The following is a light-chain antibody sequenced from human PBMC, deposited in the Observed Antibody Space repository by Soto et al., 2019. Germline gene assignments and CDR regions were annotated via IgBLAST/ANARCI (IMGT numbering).Light chain of an antibody. J-gene: IGLJ1*01. CDR2: EVN. CDR1: SSDVGDYNY. Sequence: SALTPPASVSGSPGQSITISCPGTSSDVGDYNYVSWYQHHPGKAPKLIIYEVNNRPSGVSNRFSGSKSGSTASLTISGLQAEDEADYYCSSYTSISTYVFGTGTKGTV. CDR3: SSYTSISTYV. V-gene: IGLV2-14*01.